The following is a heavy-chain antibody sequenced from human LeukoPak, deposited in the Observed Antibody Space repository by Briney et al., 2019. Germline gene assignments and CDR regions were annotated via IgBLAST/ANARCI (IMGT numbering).Heavy chain of an antibody. J-gene: IGHJ6*03. CDR2: FDPEDGET. CDR3: ARGYSPDYDFWSGYVYYYYYYYMDV. Sequence: ASVKVSCKVSGYTLTELSMHWVRQAPGKGLEWMGGFDPEDGETIYAQKFQGRVTMTEDTSTDTAYMELRGLSSDATAVYYCARGYSPDYDFWSGYVYYYYYYYMDVWGKGATVTVSS. V-gene: IGHV1-24*01. D-gene: IGHD3-3*01. CDR1: GYTLTELS.